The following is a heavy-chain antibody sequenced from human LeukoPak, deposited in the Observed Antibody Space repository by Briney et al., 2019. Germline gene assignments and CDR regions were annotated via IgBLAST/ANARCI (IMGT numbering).Heavy chain of an antibody. CDR3: AACSSTSCYAGFDP. V-gene: IGHV3-9*01. CDR2: ISWNSGSI. D-gene: IGHD2-2*01. J-gene: IGHJ5*02. CDR1: GFTFDDYA. Sequence: GRSLRLSCAASGFTFDDYAMHWVQQAPGKGLEWVSGISWNSGSIGYADSVKGRFTISRDNAKNSLYLQMNSLRAEDTALYYCAACSSTSCYAGFDPWGQGTLVTVSS.